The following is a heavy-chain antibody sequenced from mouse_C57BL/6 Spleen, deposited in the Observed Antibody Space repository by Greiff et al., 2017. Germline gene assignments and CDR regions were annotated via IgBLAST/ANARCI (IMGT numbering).Heavy chain of an antibody. J-gene: IGHJ4*01. V-gene: IGHV1-81*01. D-gene: IGHD2-1*01. Sequence: QVQLQQSGAELARPGASVKLSCKASGYTFTSYGISWVKQRTGEGLEWIGEIYPRSGNTYYNEKFKGKATLTADKSSSTAYMELRSLTSEDSAVYFWASNYVIDYAMDYWGQGTSVTVSS. CDR1: GYTFTSYG. CDR3: ASNYVIDYAMDY. CDR2: IYPRSGNT.